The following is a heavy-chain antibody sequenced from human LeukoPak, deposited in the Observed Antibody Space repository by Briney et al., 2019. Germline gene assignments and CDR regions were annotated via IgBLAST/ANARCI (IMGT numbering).Heavy chain of an antibody. V-gene: IGHV3-33*01. CDR2: IWYDGSKK. CDR1: GFTFSSYG. J-gene: IGHJ4*02. CDR3: ARDRNGSFDY. Sequence: GGSLRLSCAASGFTFSSYGMHWGRQAPGKGLEWVAVIWYDGSKKYYADSLKGRFTISRDNSKNTLYLQMNSLRAEDTAVYYCARDRNGSFDYWGQGTLVTVSS.